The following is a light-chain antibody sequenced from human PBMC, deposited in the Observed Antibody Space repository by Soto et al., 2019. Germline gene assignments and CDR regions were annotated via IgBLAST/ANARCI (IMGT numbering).Light chain of an antibody. CDR2: AAS. Sequence: DIQMTQSPSSLSASVGDRVTITCRASQGIGSYLAWYQQRPGKVPQLLIFAASTLQSGVPSRFIGSGSGTDFTLTISSLQTEDVATYYCQKYNSAPWTFGQGTKVEIK. CDR1: QGIGSY. CDR3: QKYNSAPWT. J-gene: IGKJ1*01. V-gene: IGKV1-27*01.